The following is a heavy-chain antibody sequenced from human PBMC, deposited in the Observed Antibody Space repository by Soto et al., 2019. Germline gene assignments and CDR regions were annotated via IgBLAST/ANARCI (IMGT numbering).Heavy chain of an antibody. J-gene: IGHJ4*02. CDR3: ARAIGSSSIRSEFDY. D-gene: IGHD6-6*01. CDR2: IIPIFGTA. CDR1: GFTFSSYA. Sequence: VQLLESGGGLVQPGGSLRLSCAASGFTFSSYAISWVRQAPGQGLEWMGGIIPIFGTANYAQKFQGRVTITADESTSTAYMELSSLRSEDTAVYYCARAIGSSSIRSEFDYWGQGTLVTVSS. V-gene: IGHV1-69*01.